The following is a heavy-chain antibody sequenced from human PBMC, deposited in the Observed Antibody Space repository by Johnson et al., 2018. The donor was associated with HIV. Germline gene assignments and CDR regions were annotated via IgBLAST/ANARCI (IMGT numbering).Heavy chain of an antibody. CDR2: ISYDGSNK. CDR3: ARDIPQADAFDI. V-gene: IGHV3-30*14. D-gene: IGHD2-2*02. J-gene: IGHJ3*02. Sequence: QMLLVESGGGVVQPGRSLRLSCAASGFTFSSYAMHLVRQAPGKGLEWVAVISYDGSNKYYADSVKGRFTISRDNSKNTLYLKMNSLRAEDTAVYYCARDIPQADAFDIWGQGTMVTVSS. CDR1: GFTFSSYA.